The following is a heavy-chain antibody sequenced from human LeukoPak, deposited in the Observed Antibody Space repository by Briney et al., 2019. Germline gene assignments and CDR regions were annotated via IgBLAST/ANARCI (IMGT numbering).Heavy chain of an antibody. CDR1: GYTFTGYY. J-gene: IGHJ5*02. CDR2: INPNSGST. V-gene: IGHV1-2*02. Sequence: ASVKVSCKASGYTFTGYYMHWVRQPPGQGLEWMGWINPNSGSTNYAQKFQGRVTMTRDTSISPAYMELSRLRSDDTAVYYCASDGEIPMVRGVIGWFDPWGQGTLVTVSS. D-gene: IGHD3-10*01. CDR3: ASDGEIPMVRGVIGWFDP.